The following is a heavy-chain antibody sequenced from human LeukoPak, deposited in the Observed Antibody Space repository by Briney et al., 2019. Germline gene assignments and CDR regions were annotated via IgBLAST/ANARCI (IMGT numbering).Heavy chain of an antibody. D-gene: IGHD3-9*01. J-gene: IGHJ4*02. CDR2: IRYDGTDK. V-gene: IGHV3-30*02. Sequence: PGGSLRLSCAASGFTLSSYGMHWVRQAPGKGVGWVAFIRYDGTDKYYARSAKGRFTISRDNSKNTLYLQMNSLRAEDTAVYYCAKLQLYYDILTGHLVDHWGQGTLVTVSS. CDR1: GFTLSSYG. CDR3: AKLQLYYDILTGHLVDH.